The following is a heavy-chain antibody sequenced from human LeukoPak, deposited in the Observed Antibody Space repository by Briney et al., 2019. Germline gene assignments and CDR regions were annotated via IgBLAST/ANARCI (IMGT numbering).Heavy chain of an antibody. CDR3: ARLPAFYYDSSGYHYDY. D-gene: IGHD3-22*01. CDR1: GFTFNNYA. V-gene: IGHV3-23*01. J-gene: IGHJ4*02. CDR2: ISGSGPST. Sequence: PGGSLRLSCVASGFTFNNYAMSWVHQAPGKGLEWVSSISGSGPSTDYTDAVKGRFIISRDKSKNTLHLQMNSLRAEDTALYYCARLPAFYYDSSGYHYDYWGQGTLVTVSS.